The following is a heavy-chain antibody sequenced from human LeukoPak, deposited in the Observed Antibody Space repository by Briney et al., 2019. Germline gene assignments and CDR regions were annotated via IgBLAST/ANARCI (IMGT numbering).Heavy chain of an antibody. CDR1: GYNFNSYG. CDR3: ARGPIIDIVVIPAAADYYHMDV. J-gene: IGHJ6*03. D-gene: IGHD2-2*01. Sequence: ASLKGSCKASGYNFNSYGISWLRQVPGQGLEWMGWISGYNRLTRYGKNVQGRVTLTTDTSTRTAYMELRSLRSDDTAVYYCARGPIIDIVVIPAAADYYHMDVWGKGTTVTVSS. V-gene: IGHV1-18*01. CDR2: ISGYNRLT.